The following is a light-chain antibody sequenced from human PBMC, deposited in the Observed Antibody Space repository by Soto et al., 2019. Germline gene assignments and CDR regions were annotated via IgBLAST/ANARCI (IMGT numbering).Light chain of an antibody. J-gene: IGLJ1*01. Sequence: QSALTQPASVSGSPGQSITISCTGTSSDVGGYNYVSWYQHHPGKAPKLMIYEVSNRPSGVSNRFSGSKSDNTASLTISGLQAEDEGDYYCCSYAGDYMFVFGTGTKLTVL. CDR1: SSDVGGYNY. CDR2: EVS. V-gene: IGLV2-14*01. CDR3: CSYAGDYMFV.